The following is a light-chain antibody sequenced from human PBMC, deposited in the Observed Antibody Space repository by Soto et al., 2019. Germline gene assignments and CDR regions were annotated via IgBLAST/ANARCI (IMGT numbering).Light chain of an antibody. CDR2: DSS. CDR1: QSVNSY. Sequence: EIVLTQSPATLSLSPGERAALSCRASQSVNSYLAWYQQKPSQAPRLLIYDSSNRATGIPARFSGSGSGTDFTLTISSLEPEDSAVYYCQQRNNWPLTFGPGTKVDIK. V-gene: IGKV3-11*01. J-gene: IGKJ3*01. CDR3: QQRNNWPLT.